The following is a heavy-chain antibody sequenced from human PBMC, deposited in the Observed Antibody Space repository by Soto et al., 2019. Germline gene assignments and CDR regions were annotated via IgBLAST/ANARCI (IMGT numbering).Heavy chain of an antibody. Sequence: ASVKVSCKASGGTFSSYAISWVRQAPGQGLEWMGGIIPIFGTANYAQKFQGRVTITADESTSTAYMELSSLRSEDTAVYYCARASSHDYGDYLTPFDYWGQGTLVTVAS. CDR3: ARASSHDYGDYLTPFDY. D-gene: IGHD4-17*01. V-gene: IGHV1-69*13. CDR2: IIPIFGTA. J-gene: IGHJ4*02. CDR1: GGTFSSYA.